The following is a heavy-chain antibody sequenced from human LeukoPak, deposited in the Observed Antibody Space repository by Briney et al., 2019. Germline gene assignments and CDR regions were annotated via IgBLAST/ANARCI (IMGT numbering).Heavy chain of an antibody. CDR1: GGTFSSYA. V-gene: IGHV1-2*04. Sequence: ASVKVSCKASGGTFSSYAISWVRQAPGQGLEWMGWINPDSGGTNYAQKFQGWVTMTRDTSISSAYMELSRLRSDDTAVYYCARVPEGKSEFDYWGQGTLVTVSS. J-gene: IGHJ4*02. CDR3: ARVPEGKSEFDY. D-gene: IGHD1-14*01. CDR2: INPDSGGT.